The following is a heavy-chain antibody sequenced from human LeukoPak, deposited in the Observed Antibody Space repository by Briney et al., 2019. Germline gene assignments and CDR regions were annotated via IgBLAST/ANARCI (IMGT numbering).Heavy chain of an antibody. V-gene: IGHV3-23*01. D-gene: IGHD4-11*01. J-gene: IGHJ5*02. CDR2: TSGSGGST. CDR3: AKDQQSISYSP. CDR1: GFTFSSYA. Sequence: GGSLRLSCAASGFTFSSYAMSWVRQAPGKGLEWISTTSGSGGSTYYVDSVKGRFTISRGNSKNTLYLQMNSLGAEDTAIYYCAKDQQSISYSPWGQGTLVTVSS.